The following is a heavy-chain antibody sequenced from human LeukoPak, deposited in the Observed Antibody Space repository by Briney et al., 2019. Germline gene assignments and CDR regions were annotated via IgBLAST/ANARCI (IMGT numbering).Heavy chain of an antibody. D-gene: IGHD3-22*01. CDR3: VRASEVHYESRGNGGLYFRY. CDR2: IRKDGAAN. Sequence: GGSLRLSCAASGFTFSNEWMSWVRQVPGKGLEWVANIRKDGAANYYLGSVKGRFTISRDNAKMSVYLQMNSLRVEDTAVYYCVRASEVHYESRGNGGLYFRYWGQGTLVTVSS. V-gene: IGHV3-7*01. J-gene: IGHJ4*02. CDR1: GFTFSNEW.